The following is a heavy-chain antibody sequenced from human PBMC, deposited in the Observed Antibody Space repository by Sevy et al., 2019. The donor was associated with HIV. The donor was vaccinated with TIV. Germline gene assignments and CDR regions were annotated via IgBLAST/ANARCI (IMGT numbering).Heavy chain of an antibody. J-gene: IGHJ4*02. V-gene: IGHV4-4*07. CDR3: ARDRVTIFGVTIDYYFDY. CDR2: IYDSGSA. Sequence: SETLSLTCTVSGDSISNYYWSWIRQPAGKGLEWIGRIYDSGSATYNPSPESRVNMSADTTKNQLSLKLNSVTAADTAVYYCARDRVTIFGVTIDYYFDYWGQGTLVTVSS. CDR1: GDSISNYY. D-gene: IGHD3-3*01.